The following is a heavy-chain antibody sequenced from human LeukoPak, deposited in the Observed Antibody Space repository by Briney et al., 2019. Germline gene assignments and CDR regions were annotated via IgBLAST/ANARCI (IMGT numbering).Heavy chain of an antibody. J-gene: IGHJ5*02. Sequence: SETLSLTCTVSGGSISSYYWSWIRQPPGKGLEWIGYIYYSGSTSYNPSLKSRVTISVDTSKNQFSLKLSSVTAADTAVYYCAKSPLWSGELLPFDPWGQGTLVTVSS. CDR2: IYYSGST. CDR3: AKSPLWSGELLPFDP. V-gene: IGHV4-59*01. CDR1: GGSISSYY. D-gene: IGHD3-10*01.